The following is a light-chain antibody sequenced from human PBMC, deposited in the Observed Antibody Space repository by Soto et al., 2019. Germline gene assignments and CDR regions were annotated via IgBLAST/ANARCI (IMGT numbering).Light chain of an antibody. CDR1: TSDLGNYHF. V-gene: IGLV2-14*03. J-gene: IGLJ3*02. CDR3: QSYDSSLSGSGV. Sequence: QSALTQPASVSGSPGQSITISCTGITSDLGNYHFVSWYEVHPGKAPKLLIYDNNNRPSGVPDRFSGSKSGTSASLAITGLQAEDEADYYCQSYDSSLSGSGVFGGGTKVTVL. CDR2: DNN.